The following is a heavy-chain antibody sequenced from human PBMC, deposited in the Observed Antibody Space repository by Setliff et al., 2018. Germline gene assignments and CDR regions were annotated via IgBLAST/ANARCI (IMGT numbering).Heavy chain of an antibody. V-gene: IGHV4-61*09. J-gene: IGHJ4*02. CDR1: GGSINSGPYY. Sequence: PSETLSLTCTVPGGSINSGPYYWTWIRQSAGKGLEWLGQIYSKGSMNYNPTLKSRVTISADSSKSQFFLRLTSVTAADTAIYYCARGDSRGNNYPVLDYWGQGTLVTVSS. D-gene: IGHD5-18*01. CDR2: IYSKGSM. CDR3: ARGDSRGNNYPVLDY.